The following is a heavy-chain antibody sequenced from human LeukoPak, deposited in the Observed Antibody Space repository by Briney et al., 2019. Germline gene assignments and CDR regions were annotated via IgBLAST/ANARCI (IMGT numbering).Heavy chain of an antibody. CDR1: GYTFTSYY. CDR2: INPNSGGT. Sequence: GASVKVSCKASGYTFTSYYMHWVRQAPGQGLEWMGRINPNSGGTNYAQKFQGRVTMTRDTSISTAYMELSRLRSDDTAVYYCARHVYCRSTSCSYYYYYMDVWGKGTTVTVPS. CDR3: ARHVYCRSTSCSYYYYYMDV. D-gene: IGHD2-2*01. J-gene: IGHJ6*03. V-gene: IGHV1-2*06.